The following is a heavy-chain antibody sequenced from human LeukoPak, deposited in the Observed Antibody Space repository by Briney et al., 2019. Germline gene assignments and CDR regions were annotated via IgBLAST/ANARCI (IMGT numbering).Heavy chain of an antibody. CDR2: IYRSGGT. CDR3: VRDFDDGNYALRY. Sequence: SETLSLTCAVSGDSVGSSISGNSRWNWVRQTPGKGLEWIGEIYRSGGTHYNPALRRRVTMSLDRSKNHLSLNVRSVTAADTVVYYSVRDFDDGNYALRYWGQGTLVTVSS. D-gene: IGHD4-17*01. J-gene: IGHJ4*02. CDR1: GDSVGSSISGNSR. V-gene: IGHV4-4*02.